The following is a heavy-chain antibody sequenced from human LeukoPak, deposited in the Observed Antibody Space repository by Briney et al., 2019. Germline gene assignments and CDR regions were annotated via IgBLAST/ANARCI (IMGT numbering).Heavy chain of an antibody. CDR3: ARGRGYCSSTSCSFDY. D-gene: IGHD2-2*01. J-gene: IGHJ4*02. V-gene: IGHV4-34*01. Sequence: SETLSLTCAVYGGSFSGYYWSWIRQHPGKGLEWIGEINHSGSTNYNPSLKSRVTISVDTSKNQFSLKLSSVTAADTAVYYCARGRGYCSSTSCSFDYWGQGTLVTVSS. CDR2: INHSGST. CDR1: GGSFSGYY.